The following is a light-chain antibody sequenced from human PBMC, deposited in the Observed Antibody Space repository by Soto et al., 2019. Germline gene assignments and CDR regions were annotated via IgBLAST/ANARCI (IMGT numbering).Light chain of an antibody. CDR3: SSYAGRYNWV. Sequence: QSALTQPTSASGSPGQSVTSSCTGTSSDVGGYKCVSWYQQHPGKSPKRLVYEVSKRPSGVPDRFAGSKSGNTASQTVCGLQAADAADYYGSSYAGRYNWVFGGGTKLTVL. CDR1: SSDVGGYKC. CDR2: EVS. J-gene: IGLJ3*02. V-gene: IGLV2-8*01.